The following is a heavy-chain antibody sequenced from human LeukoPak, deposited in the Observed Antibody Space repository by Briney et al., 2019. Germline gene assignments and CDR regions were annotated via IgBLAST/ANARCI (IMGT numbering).Heavy chain of an antibody. J-gene: IGHJ4*02. CDR1: GYTFTSYY. CDR3: ARDPQVGATLAFDY. Sequence: ASVKVSCKASGYTFTSYYMHWVRQAPGQGLEWMGIVNSSGGSTSYAQKFQGRVTMTRDMSTSTVYMELSSLRSEDTAVYYCARDPQVGATLAFDYWGQGTLVTVSS. CDR2: VNSSGGST. D-gene: IGHD1-26*01. V-gene: IGHV1-46*01.